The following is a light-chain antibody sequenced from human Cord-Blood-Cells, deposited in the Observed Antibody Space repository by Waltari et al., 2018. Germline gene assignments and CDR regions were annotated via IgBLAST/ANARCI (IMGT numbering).Light chain of an antibody. Sequence: EIVLSQSPGPLSLSPGERAPLSCRASQSFSSSYLAWYQQKPGQAPRLRIYGASSRATGIPDRFSGSGSGTDFTLTISRLEPEYFAVYYCQQYGSSPRTFGQGTKLEIK. CDR3: QQYGSSPRT. J-gene: IGKJ2*01. V-gene: IGKV3-20*01. CDR1: QSFSSSY. CDR2: GAS.